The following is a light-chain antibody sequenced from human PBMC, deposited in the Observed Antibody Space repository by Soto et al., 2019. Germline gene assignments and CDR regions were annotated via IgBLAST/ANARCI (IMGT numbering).Light chain of an antibody. CDR3: MQGTYWPYT. J-gene: IGKJ2*01. CDR1: QSHLYSDGNTY. V-gene: IGKV2-30*01. Sequence: VVMTQSPLSLPVTLGQPASISCRSSQSHLYSDGNTYLSWFHQRPAQSPRRLIYNVSHRDSGVLDRFSGSGAGTDFTLQSNRVEAEYLGVYYCMQGTYWPYTFGQGTTLEIK. CDR2: NVS.